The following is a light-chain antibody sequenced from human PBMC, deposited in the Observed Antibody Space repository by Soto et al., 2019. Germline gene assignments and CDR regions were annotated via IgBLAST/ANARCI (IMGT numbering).Light chain of an antibody. J-gene: IGLJ1*01. CDR3: SSYTSSSTPYV. V-gene: IGLV2-14*01. CDR2: EVS. Sequence: QSAVTQPASVSGSPGQSITISCTGTSSDVGGYNYVSWYQQHPGKAPKLMIYEVSNRPSGVSNRFSGSKSGNTASLTISGLQAEDEADYYCSSYTSSSTPYVFGTGTQLTVL. CDR1: SSDVGGYNY.